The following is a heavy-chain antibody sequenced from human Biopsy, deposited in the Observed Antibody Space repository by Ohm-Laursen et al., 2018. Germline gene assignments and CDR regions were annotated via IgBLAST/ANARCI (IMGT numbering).Heavy chain of an antibody. CDR2: IRSKAKSYAT. D-gene: IGHD3-16*01. CDR1: GFTFSASA. V-gene: IGHV3-73*01. CDR3: TFEGGGFDN. J-gene: IGHJ4*02. Sequence: GSLRLSCAASGFTFSASAVHWVRQASGKGLEWVGRIRSKAKSYATAYAASVTGRFTISRDDSKNTTYLQMNSLKAEDTAVYYCTFEGGGFDNWGQGTLVTVSS.